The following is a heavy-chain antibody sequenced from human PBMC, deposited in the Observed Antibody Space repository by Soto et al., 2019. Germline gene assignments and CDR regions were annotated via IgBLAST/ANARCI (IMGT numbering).Heavy chain of an antibody. CDR3: ARGVGNYYDSSGHRGVRWFDP. V-gene: IGHV4-34*01. D-gene: IGHD3-22*01. Sequence: SETLSLTCAVYGGSFSGYYWSWIRQPPGKGLEWIGEINHSGSTNYNPSLKSRVTISVDTSKNQVSLKLSSVTAADTAVYYCARGVGNYYDSSGHRGVRWFDPWGQGTLVTVSS. CDR1: GGSFSGYY. J-gene: IGHJ5*02. CDR2: INHSGST.